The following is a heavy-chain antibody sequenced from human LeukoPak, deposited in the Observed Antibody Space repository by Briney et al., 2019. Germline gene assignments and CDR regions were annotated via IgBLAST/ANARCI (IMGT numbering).Heavy chain of an antibody. CDR2: IYTSGST. Sequence: SETLSLTCTVSGGSISSYYWSWIRQPAGKGLEWIGRIYTSGSTNYNPSLKSRVTMSLDTSKNQFSLKLSSVTAADTAVYYCARFRLNYARGNYMDVWGKGTTVTVSS. J-gene: IGHJ6*03. V-gene: IGHV4-4*07. CDR1: GGSISSYY. CDR3: ARFRLNYARGNYMDV. D-gene: IGHD3-16*01.